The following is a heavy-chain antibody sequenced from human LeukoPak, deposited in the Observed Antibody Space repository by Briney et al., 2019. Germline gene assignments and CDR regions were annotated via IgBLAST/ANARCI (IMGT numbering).Heavy chain of an antibody. CDR2: ISSSGSTI. J-gene: IGHJ6*04. D-gene: IGHD3-10*02. Sequence: GGSLKLSCAASGFTFSSYEMNWVRQAPGKGLEWVSYISSSGSTIYYSDSVKGRFTISRDNAKNSLYLQMNSLRAEDTAVYYCAELGITMIGGVWGKGTTVTISS. CDR1: GFTFSSYE. CDR3: AELGITMIGGV. V-gene: IGHV3-48*03.